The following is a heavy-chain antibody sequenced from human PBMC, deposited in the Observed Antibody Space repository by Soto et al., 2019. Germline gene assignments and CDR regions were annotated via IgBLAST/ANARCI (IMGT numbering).Heavy chain of an antibody. CDR1: GFTFDSYA. CDR3: AKDTVGGYSFWSGYYSDGLDV. Sequence: EVKLLESGGGLAQPGGCLRLSCVGSGFTFDSYAISWVRQAPGERLQWIAAISGSADGTDYAHSVRGRFTISRDNAKKPVHLQMDSLRVEDTAVYSCAKDTVGGYSFWSGYYSDGLDVWGQGTLVTVS. D-gene: IGHD3-3*01. J-gene: IGHJ3*01. V-gene: IGHV3-23*01. CDR2: ISGSADGT.